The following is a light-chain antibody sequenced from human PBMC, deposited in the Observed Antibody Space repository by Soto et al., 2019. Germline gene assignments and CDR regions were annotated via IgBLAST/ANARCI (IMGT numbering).Light chain of an antibody. CDR3: QAWDSSTYVV. Sequence: SYELTQPPSVSVSPGQTASITCSGDKLGDKYACWYQQKPGQSPVLVIYQDSKRPSGIPERFSGSNSGNTATLTISGTQAMDEADYYCQAWDSSTYVVFSGGTKFTVL. V-gene: IGLV3-1*01. CDR1: KLGDKY. CDR2: QDS. J-gene: IGLJ2*01.